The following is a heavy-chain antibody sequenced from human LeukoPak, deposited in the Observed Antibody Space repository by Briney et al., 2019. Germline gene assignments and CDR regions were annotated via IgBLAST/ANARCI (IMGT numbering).Heavy chain of an antibody. D-gene: IGHD3-16*01. CDR1: GGSVSSSRYY. CDR2: IYYSGNT. CDR3: ATVEGELLRGYTFDH. J-gene: IGHJ4*02. V-gene: IGHV4-39*07. Sequence: SETLSLTCTVSGGSVSSSRYYWGWIRQPPGKGLEWIGRIYYSGNTYHNPSPNSRVTVSLDTSKNQFSLSLKSVTAADTAVYYCATVEGELLRGYTFDHWGQGILVTVSS.